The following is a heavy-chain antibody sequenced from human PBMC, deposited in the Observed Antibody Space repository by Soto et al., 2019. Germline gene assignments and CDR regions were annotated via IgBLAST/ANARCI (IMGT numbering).Heavy chain of an antibody. Sequence: PGGSLRISCAASGFTFSSYAMSWVRQAPGKGLEWVSAISGSGGSTYYADSVKGRFTISRDNSKNTLYLQMNSLRAEDTAVYYCAKGPFNSSILMGVGDQETRFTASS. D-gene: IGHD6-13*01. CDR1: GFTFSSYA. CDR2: ISGSGGST. CDR3: AKGPFNSSILMGV. V-gene: IGHV3-23*01. J-gene: IGHJ6*02.